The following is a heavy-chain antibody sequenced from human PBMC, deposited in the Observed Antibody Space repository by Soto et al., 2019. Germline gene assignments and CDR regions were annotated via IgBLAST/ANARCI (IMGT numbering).Heavy chain of an antibody. V-gene: IGHV4-39*01. CDR2: LFYGGTI. CDR1: GGSISGYY. Sequence: QLQLQKSGPGLVKPSETLSLTCAVSGGSISGYYWTWIRQPPGKGLEWVGSLFYGGTIDSNASLTSLLTTSVDTSRTQCAPWLRSGPAADTAVYYCVRHRGLAPVYWGQGTLATASS. D-gene: IGHD3-10*01. J-gene: IGHJ4*02. CDR3: VRHRGLAPVY.